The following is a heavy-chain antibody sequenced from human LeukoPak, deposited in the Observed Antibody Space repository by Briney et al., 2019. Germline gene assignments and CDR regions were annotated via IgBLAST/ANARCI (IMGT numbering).Heavy chain of an antibody. CDR3: AHRQIKGAAVTGWFDP. V-gene: IGHV2-5*02. J-gene: IGHJ5*02. D-gene: IGHD6-13*01. CDR2: IFWDDDR. Sequence: SGPTLVNPTQTLTLTCTLSGFSLSTYGVGVGWIRQPPGKALEWLALIFWDDDRRYRPYLKSRLTITKDTSKNQVVLTMTNMDPVDTATYYCAHRQIKGAAVTGWFDPWGQGTLVTVSS. CDR1: GFSLSTYGVG.